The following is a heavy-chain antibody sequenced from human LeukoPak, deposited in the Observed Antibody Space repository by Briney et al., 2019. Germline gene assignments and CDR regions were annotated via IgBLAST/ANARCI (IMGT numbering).Heavy chain of an antibody. Sequence: QPGRSLRLSCAASGFTFSSYGMHWVRQAPGKGLEWVAVISYVGSNKYYADSVKGRFTISRDNSKNTLYLQMNSLRAEDTAVYYCAKDLSRQLLDDAFDIWGQGTMVTASS. CDR1: GFTFSSYG. J-gene: IGHJ3*02. CDR3: AKDLSRQLLDDAFDI. V-gene: IGHV3-30*18. D-gene: IGHD6-19*01. CDR2: ISYVGSNK.